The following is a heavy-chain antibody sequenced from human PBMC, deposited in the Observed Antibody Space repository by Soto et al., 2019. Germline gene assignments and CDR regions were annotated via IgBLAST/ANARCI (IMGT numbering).Heavy chain of an antibody. CDR2: IYHSGST. CDR1: GGSISSVGYS. J-gene: IGHJ4*02. Sequence: QLQLQESGSGLVKPSQTLSLTCTVSGGSISSVGYSWSWIRQPPRKSLEWIGYIYHSGSTYYNPIRKSRVTISVDTSTNPFSLKLSSVTAADTAVYYCARALGALSWNCFDYWGQGTLVTVSS. V-gene: IGHV4-30-2*01. D-gene: IGHD3-16*01. CDR3: ARALGALSWNCFDY.